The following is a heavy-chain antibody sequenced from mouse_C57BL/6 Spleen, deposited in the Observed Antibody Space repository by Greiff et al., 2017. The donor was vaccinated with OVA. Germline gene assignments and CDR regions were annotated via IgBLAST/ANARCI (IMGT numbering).Heavy chain of an antibody. D-gene: IGHD2-4*01. CDR1: GYSITSGYD. V-gene: IGHV3-1*01. J-gene: IGHJ2*01. CDR2: ISYSGST. Sequence: EVQGVESGPGMVKPSQSLSLTCTVTGYSITSGYDWHWLRHFPGNKLEWMGYISYSGSTNYNPSLKSRISITHDTSKNHFFLKLNSVTTEDTATYYCARGYYDYDVGFDYWGQGTTLTVSS. CDR3: ARGYYDYDVGFDY.